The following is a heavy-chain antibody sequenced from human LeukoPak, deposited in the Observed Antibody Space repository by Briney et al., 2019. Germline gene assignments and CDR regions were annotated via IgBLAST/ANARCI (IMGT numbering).Heavy chain of an antibody. CDR1: GYTFTGYY. CDR3: ARVEVVVASDYDY. D-gene: IGHD2-15*01. Sequence: ASVKVSCRASGYTFTGYYMHWVRRAPGQGLEWMGWINPNSGGTNYAQKFQGRVTMTRDTSISTAYMELSRLRSDDTAVYYCARVEVVVASDYDYWGQGTLVTVSS. V-gene: IGHV1-2*02. J-gene: IGHJ4*02. CDR2: INPNSGGT.